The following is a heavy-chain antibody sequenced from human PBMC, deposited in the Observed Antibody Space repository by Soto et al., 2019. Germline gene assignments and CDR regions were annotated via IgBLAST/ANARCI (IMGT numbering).Heavy chain of an antibody. V-gene: IGHV1-24*01. CDR1: CDTPTELS. CDR2: FDPEDGET. J-gene: IGHJ6*02. Sequence: ASVKVSCTVSCDTPTELSMHWVRQSPVKGLEWMGGFDPEDGETIYAQKFQGRVTMTEDTSTYKAYMELSSLRSEDTAVYYCAIPSGYTYAPYGLDVWGQGTMDTVSS. CDR3: AIPSGYTYAPYGLDV. D-gene: IGHD5-18*01.